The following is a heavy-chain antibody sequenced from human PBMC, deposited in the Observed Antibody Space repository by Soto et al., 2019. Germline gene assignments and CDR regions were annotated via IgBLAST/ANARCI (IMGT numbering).Heavy chain of an antibody. Sequence: PGGSLRLSCAASGFTFSNAWINWVRQAPGKGLEWVGRIKSKIDGGTTDFAAPVRGRFAISRDDSKNMVYMQMNSLKTEDTAVYYCTTDSYITMIVVRLWGQGTLVTVSS. CDR1: GFTFSNAW. CDR2: IKSKIDGGTT. CDR3: TTDSYITMIVVRL. D-gene: IGHD3-22*01. V-gene: IGHV3-15*07. J-gene: IGHJ4*02.